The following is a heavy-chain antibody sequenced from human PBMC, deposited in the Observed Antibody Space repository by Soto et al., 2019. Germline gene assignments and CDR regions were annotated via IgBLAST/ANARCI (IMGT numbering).Heavy chain of an antibody. D-gene: IGHD2-15*01. CDR3: ARDRAFCSGGSCYRNSEYYYGMDV. Sequence: ASVKVSCKASGGTFSSYAISWVRQAPGQGLEWMGGIIPIFGTANYAQKFQGRVTITADESTSTAYMELSSLRSEDTAVYYCARDRAFCSGGSCYRNSEYYYGMDVWGQGTTVTVSS. CDR1: GGTFSSYA. CDR2: IIPIFGTA. V-gene: IGHV1-69*13. J-gene: IGHJ6*02.